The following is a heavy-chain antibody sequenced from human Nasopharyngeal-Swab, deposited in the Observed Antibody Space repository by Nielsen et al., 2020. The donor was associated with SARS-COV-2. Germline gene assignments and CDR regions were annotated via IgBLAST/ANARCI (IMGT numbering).Heavy chain of an antibody. Sequence: ASVKVSCKTSGYTFTAYYVHWVRQAPGQGLEWVGRINPNSGYPEYAQKFQGRVAMTRDTSITTAYMELFILTSDDTAVYYCARDEIKRGYSGYDRTDSWGQGTLVTVSS. CDR1: GYTFTAYY. V-gene: IGHV1-2*06. D-gene: IGHD5-12*01. CDR3: ARDEIKRGYSGYDRTDS. J-gene: IGHJ4*02. CDR2: INPNSGYP.